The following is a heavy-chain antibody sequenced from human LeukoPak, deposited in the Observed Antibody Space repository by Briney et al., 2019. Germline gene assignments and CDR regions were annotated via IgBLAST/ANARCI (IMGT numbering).Heavy chain of an antibody. Sequence: ASVKVSCKASGGTFSSYAISWVRQAPGQGLEWMGRIIPIFGTANYAQKFQGRVTITTDESTSTAYMELSSLRSEDTAVYYCARKLTIFGVEKNYFDYWGQGTLVTVSS. V-gene: IGHV1-69*05. CDR2: IIPIFGTA. J-gene: IGHJ4*02. CDR1: GGTFSSYA. D-gene: IGHD3-3*01. CDR3: ARKLTIFGVEKNYFDY.